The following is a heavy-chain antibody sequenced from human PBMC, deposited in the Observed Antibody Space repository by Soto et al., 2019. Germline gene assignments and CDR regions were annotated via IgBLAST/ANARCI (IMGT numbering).Heavy chain of an antibody. J-gene: IGHJ5*02. D-gene: IGHD3-3*01. CDR3: ARAGRITIFGVVRQNWFDP. CDR2: INPNSGGT. Sequence: ASVKVSCKASGYTFTGYYMHWVRQAPGQGLEWMGWINPNSGGTNYAQKFQGRVTMTRDTSISTAYMELSRLRSDDTAVYYCARAGRITIFGVVRQNWFDPWGQGTLVTVSS. CDR1: GYTFTGYY. V-gene: IGHV1-2*02.